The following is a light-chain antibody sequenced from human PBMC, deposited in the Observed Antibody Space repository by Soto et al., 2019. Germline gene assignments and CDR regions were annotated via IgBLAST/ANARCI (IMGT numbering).Light chain of an antibody. CDR1: QSISNY. CDR2: AAS. J-gene: IGKJ1*01. CDR3: QQSDTTWT. Sequence: DIQMTQSPSTLSASVGDRVTVTCRASQSISNYLNWYQQKPGEAPKLLIYAASSLQSGVPSRFSGSGSGTDFTLTINSLQPEDFATYYCQQSDTTWTSGQRTKVYI. V-gene: IGKV1-39*01.